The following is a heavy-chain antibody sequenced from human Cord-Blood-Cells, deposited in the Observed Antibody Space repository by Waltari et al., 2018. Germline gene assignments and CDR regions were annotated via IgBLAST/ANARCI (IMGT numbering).Heavy chain of an antibody. CDR2: INHSGST. CDR1: GGSFIGYY. D-gene: IGHD3-10*01. V-gene: IGHV4-34*01. CDR3: AWGLYYYGSGSYYDY. Sequence: QVQLQQWGAGLLKPSETLSLHCAGYGGSFIGYYWSWIRQPPGKGLEWSGEINHSGSTNYNPSLKSRVTISVDTSKNQFSLKLSSVTAADTAVYYCAWGLYYYGSGSYYDYWGQGTLVTVSS. J-gene: IGHJ4*02.